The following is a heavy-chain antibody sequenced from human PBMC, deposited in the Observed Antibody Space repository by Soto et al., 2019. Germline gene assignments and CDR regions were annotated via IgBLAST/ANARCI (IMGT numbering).Heavy chain of an antibody. CDR2: IYYSGST. CDR1: GGSISSSSYY. D-gene: IGHD3-10*01. CDR3: ARLFGHYYYGSGSMGD. V-gene: IGHV4-39*01. Sequence: SETLSLTCTVSGGSISSSSYYWGWIRQPPGKGLEWIGSIYYSGSTYYNPSLKSRVTISVDTSKNQFSLKLSSVTAADTAVYYCARLFGHYYYGSGSMGDWGQGTLVTVSS. J-gene: IGHJ4*02.